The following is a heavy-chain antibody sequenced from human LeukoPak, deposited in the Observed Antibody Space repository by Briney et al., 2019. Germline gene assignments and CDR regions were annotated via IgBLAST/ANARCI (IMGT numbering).Heavy chain of an antibody. D-gene: IGHD4-11*01. J-gene: IGHJ4*02. Sequence: PGRSLRLSCAASGFTFSHYGMHCVRQAPGKGLEWVAVIWSDGSNKFYADSVRGRFTISRDDVRKTVYLQMDSLTAEDTAVHYCARDAQRGFDYSNSLQDWGQGTLVTVSS. CDR3: ARDAQRGFDYSNSLQD. V-gene: IGHV3-33*01. CDR1: GFTFSHYG. CDR2: IWSDGSNK.